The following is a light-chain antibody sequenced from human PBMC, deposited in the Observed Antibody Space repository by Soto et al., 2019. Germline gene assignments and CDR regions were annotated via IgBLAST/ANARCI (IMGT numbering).Light chain of an antibody. CDR3: SSYAGISNL. Sequence: QSALTQPPSASGSPGQSVTISCTGTSSDVGGYNYVSWYQQHPGKAPKLMIYEVNKRPSGVPDRFSGSKSGNTASLTVSGLQAEDEADYYCSSYAGISNLFGGRTKLTVL. J-gene: IGLJ2*01. V-gene: IGLV2-8*01. CDR1: SSDVGGYNY. CDR2: EVN.